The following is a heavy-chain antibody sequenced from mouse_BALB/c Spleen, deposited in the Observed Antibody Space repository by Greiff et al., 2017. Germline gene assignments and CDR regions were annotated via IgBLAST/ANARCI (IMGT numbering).Heavy chain of an antibody. D-gene: IGHD1-2*01. J-gene: IGHJ4*01. CDR1: GFTFTDYY. CDR3: AGDKQTGFYYGCAMDG. V-gene: IGHV7-3*02. Sequence: EVKLVESGGGLVQPGGSLRLSCATSGFTFTDYYMSWVRQPPGKALEWLGFIRNKANGYTTEYSASVKGRFTISRDNSQSILYLQMNTLRAEDSATYYCAGDKQTGFYYGCAMDGWGQGSSVTVSS. CDR2: IRNKANGYTT.